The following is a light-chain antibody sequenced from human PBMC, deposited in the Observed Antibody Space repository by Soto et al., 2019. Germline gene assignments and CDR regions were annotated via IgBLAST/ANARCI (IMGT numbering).Light chain of an antibody. CDR1: QSVSNN. Sequence: EIVLTQSPGTLSLSPGERATLSCRASQSVSNNYLAWYQQKPGQAPRLLIYDTSTRATGVPARFSGSRSGPEFTLTINSLQSEDFAIYYCQPYNNWPPTFGGGTKVDIK. CDR2: DTS. J-gene: IGKJ4*01. V-gene: IGKV3-15*01. CDR3: QPYNNWPPT.